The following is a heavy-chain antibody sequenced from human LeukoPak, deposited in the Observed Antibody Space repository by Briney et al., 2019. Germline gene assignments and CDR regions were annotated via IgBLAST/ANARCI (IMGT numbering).Heavy chain of an antibody. Sequence: SETLSLTCTVSGGSISSSSYYWGWIRQPLGKGLEWIGSIYYSGSTYNNPSLKSRVTISVDTSKNQFSLKLSSVTAADTAVYYCARTDSSPSAGAFDIWGQGTMVTVSS. V-gene: IGHV4-39*01. J-gene: IGHJ3*02. D-gene: IGHD6-13*01. CDR1: GGSISSSSYY. CDR2: IYYSGST. CDR3: ARTDSSPSAGAFDI.